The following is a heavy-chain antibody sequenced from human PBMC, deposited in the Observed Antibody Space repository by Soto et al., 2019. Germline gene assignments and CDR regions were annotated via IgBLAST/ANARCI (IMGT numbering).Heavy chain of an antibody. J-gene: IGHJ4*02. CDR1: GDSISSSSYY. D-gene: IGHD3-10*01. Sequence: PSETLSLTCTVSGDSISSSSYYWSWIRQPPGKGLEWIGYIYYSGSTNYNPSLKSRVTISVDTSKNQFSLKLSSVTAADTAVYYCARAPRGNYGYPSYFDYWGQGTLVTVSS. CDR3: ARAPRGNYGYPSYFDY. V-gene: IGHV4-61*01. CDR2: IYYSGST.